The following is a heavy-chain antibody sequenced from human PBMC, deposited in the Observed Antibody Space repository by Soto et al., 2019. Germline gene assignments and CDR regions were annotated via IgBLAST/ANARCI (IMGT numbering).Heavy chain of an antibody. CDR2: ISGSGGST. V-gene: IGHV3-23*01. Sequence: PGGSLRLSCAASGFTFSSYAMSWVRQAPGKGLEWVSAISGSGGSTYYADSVKGRFTISRDNSKNTLYLQMNSLRAEDTAVYYCAKGLEWDLHPYYYYGMDPWGQGTLVTVSS. D-gene: IGHD4-17*01. CDR1: GFTFSSYA. CDR3: AKGLEWDLHPYYYYGMDP. J-gene: IGHJ5*02.